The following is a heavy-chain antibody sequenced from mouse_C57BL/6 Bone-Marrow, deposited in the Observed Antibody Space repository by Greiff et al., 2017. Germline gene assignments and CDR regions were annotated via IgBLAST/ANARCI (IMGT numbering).Heavy chain of an antibody. CDR3: ASTPWFAY. V-gene: IGHV5-17*01. Sequence: VPGVASGGGLVKPGGSLKLSCAASGFTFSDYGMHWVRQAPEKGLEWVAYISSGSSTIYYADTVKGRFTISRDNAKNTLFLQMTSLRSEDTAMYYCASTPWFAYWGQGTLVTVSA. CDR2: ISSGSSTI. J-gene: IGHJ3*01. CDR1: GFTFSDYG.